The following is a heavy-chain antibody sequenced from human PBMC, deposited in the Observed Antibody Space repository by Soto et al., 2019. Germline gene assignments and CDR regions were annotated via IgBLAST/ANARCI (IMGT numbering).Heavy chain of an antibody. Sequence: ASVKVSCKASGYTFTSYGISWVRQAPGQGLEWMGWISAYNGNTNYAQKLQGRVTMTTDTSTSTAYMELRSLRSDDTAVYYCARGGTIAAAGTAFYYYYGMDVWGQGTTVTVSS. CDR3: ARGGTIAAAGTAFYYYYGMDV. D-gene: IGHD6-13*01. CDR2: ISAYNGNT. J-gene: IGHJ6*02. CDR1: GYTFTSYG. V-gene: IGHV1-18*01.